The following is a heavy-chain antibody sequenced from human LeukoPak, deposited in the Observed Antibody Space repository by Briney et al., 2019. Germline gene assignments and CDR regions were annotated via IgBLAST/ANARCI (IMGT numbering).Heavy chain of an antibody. CDR3: VRALMGTSDH. D-gene: IGHD7-27*01. Sequence: TGGSLRLSCAASGFTFSRDWMHWVRQGPGKGLVWVSRMNSDGSTTNYADSVKGRFTISRDNAKNTLYLQMNSLRAEDTAVYYCVRALMGTSDHWGQGSLVTVSS. CDR2: MNSDGSTT. V-gene: IGHV3-74*01. J-gene: IGHJ4*02. CDR1: GFTFSRDW.